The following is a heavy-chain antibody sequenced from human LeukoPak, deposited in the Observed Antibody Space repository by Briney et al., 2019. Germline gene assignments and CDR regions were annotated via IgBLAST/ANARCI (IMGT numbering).Heavy chain of an antibody. CDR3: ARGPGPIAGAKNPFDI. Sequence: GRSLRLSCAASGFTFSAYAMHWVRQAPGKGLEWVAVISYDGSNKYYADSVKSRFTISGDKSKDTLYLQMNSLRPEDTAVYYCARGPGPIAGAKNPFDIWGQGTMVTVSS. J-gene: IGHJ3*02. CDR2: ISYDGSNK. V-gene: IGHV3-30*01. CDR1: GFTFSAYA. D-gene: IGHD1-26*01.